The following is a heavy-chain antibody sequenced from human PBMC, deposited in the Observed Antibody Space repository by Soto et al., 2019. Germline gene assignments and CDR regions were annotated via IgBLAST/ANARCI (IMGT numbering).Heavy chain of an antibody. CDR2: IYNSRST. J-gene: IGHJ4*02. Sequence: SETLSLTCTVSGGSVSSGSYYWSWIRQPPGKGLEWIGYIYNSRSTNYNPSLKSRVSISVDTSKNQFSLKLSSVTAADTAVYYCARLDEDLDYWGQGTLVTVAS. V-gene: IGHV4-61*01. CDR3: ARLDEDLDY. CDR1: GGSVSSGSYY.